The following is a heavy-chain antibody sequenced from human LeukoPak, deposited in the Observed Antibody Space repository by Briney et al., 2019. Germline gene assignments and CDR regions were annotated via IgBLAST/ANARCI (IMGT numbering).Heavy chain of an antibody. J-gene: IGHJ4*02. V-gene: IGHV3-30-3*01. D-gene: IGHD3-22*01. Sequence: GGSLRLSCAASGFTFSSYAMHWVRQAPGKGLEWVAVISYDGSNKYYADSVKGRFTISRDNSKNTLYLQMNSLRAEDTAVYYCARELSGYQLDYWGQGTLVTVSS. CDR1: GFTFSSYA. CDR2: ISYDGSNK. CDR3: ARELSGYQLDY.